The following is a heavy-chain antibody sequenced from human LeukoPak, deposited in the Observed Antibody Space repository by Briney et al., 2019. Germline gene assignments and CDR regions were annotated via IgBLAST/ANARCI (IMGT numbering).Heavy chain of an antibody. CDR1: GITFSNYP. J-gene: IGHJ4*02. CDR3: ARGFNDVDAAMVGIDY. Sequence: GGSLRLSCAASGITFSNYPMHWVRQAPGKGLECVAVISYDGSNKYYVDSVKGRFTISRDNSKNTLYLQMNSLGGEDTAVYYCARGFNDVDAAMVGIDYWGQGTLVTVSA. V-gene: IGHV3-30-3*01. D-gene: IGHD5-18*01. CDR2: ISYDGSNK.